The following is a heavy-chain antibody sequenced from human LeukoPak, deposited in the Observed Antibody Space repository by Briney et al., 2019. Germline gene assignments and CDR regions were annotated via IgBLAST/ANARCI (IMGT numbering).Heavy chain of an antibody. Sequence: SETLSLTCAVYGGSFSGYYWSWIRQPPGKGLEWIGEINHSGSTDYNPSLKSRVTISVDTSKNQFSLKLSSVTAADTAVYYCASPIFTYDSSGYYLNYWGQGTLVTVSS. CDR2: INHSGST. CDR3: ASPIFTYDSSGYYLNY. D-gene: IGHD3-22*01. V-gene: IGHV4-34*01. J-gene: IGHJ4*02. CDR1: GGSFSGYY.